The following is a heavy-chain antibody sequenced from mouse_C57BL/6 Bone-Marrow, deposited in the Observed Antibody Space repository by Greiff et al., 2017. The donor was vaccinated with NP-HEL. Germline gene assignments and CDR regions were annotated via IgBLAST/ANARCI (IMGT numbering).Heavy chain of an antibody. CDR1: GFTFSSYG. CDR3: ARQADYGSSPYYFDY. CDR2: ISSGGSYT. D-gene: IGHD1-1*01. Sequence: EVKLVESGGDLVKPGGSLKLSCAASGFTFSSYGMSWVRQTPDKRLEWVATISSGGSYTYYPDSVKGRFTISRDNAKNTLYLQMSSLKSEDTAMYYCARQADYGSSPYYFDYWGQGTTLTVSS. V-gene: IGHV5-6*01. J-gene: IGHJ2*01.